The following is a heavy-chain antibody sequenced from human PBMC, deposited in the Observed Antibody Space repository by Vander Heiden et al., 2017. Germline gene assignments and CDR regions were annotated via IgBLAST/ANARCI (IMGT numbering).Heavy chain of an antibody. CDR1: GFIFSNYV. CDR2: MPSDGGIR. CDR3: AREGYTSGRAGTFDL. D-gene: IGHD6-19*01. J-gene: IGHJ4*02. Sequence: QVQLVESGGGVVQPGRSLRVCCEASGFIFSNYVFHWVRQGPGKGLDWVAVMPSDGGIRQYADSVQGRFSISRDNFKNTLCLEMNSLRDEDTAVYFCAREGYTSGRAGTFDLWGQGTQVTVSS. V-gene: IGHV3-30-3*01.